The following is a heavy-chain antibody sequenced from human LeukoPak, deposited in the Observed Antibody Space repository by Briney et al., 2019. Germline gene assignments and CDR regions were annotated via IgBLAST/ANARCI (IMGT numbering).Heavy chain of an antibody. D-gene: IGHD2-2*01. J-gene: IGHJ5*02. CDR1: GFTFCSYA. CDR3: ARGTSRINWFDP. CDR2: ISYDGSNK. V-gene: IGHV3-30-3*01. Sequence: PGRSLRLSCAASGFTFCSYAMHWVRQAPGKGLEWVAVISYDGSNKYHADSVKGRFTISRDNSKNTLYLQVNSLRAEDTAVYYCARGTSRINWFDPWGQGTLVTVSS.